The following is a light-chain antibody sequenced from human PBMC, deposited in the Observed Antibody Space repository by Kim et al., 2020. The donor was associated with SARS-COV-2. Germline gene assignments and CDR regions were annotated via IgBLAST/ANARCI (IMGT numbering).Light chain of an antibody. J-gene: IGLJ3*02. CDR2: GKT. V-gene: IGLV3-19*01. CDR1: SLRRYY. Sequence: SSELTQDPAVSVALGQTFRITCQGDSLRRYYASWYQQKPGQAPVLVIYGKTTRPSGIPDRFSGSTSGNTASLTITGAQPEDEADYYCNSRDSSRNHLVFGGGTQLTVL. CDR3: NSRDSSRNHLV.